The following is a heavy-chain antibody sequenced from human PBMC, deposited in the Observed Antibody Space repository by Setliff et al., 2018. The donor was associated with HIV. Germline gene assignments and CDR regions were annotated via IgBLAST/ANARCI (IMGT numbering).Heavy chain of an antibody. J-gene: IGHJ3*02. CDR3: AKELVGATIGAFDI. D-gene: IGHD1-26*01. Sequence: GGSLRLSCAASGFTFSSYGMHWVRQAPGKGLEWVAVIWYDGSNKYYADSVKGRFTISRDNSKNTLYLQMNSLRAEDTAVYYCAKELVGATIGAFDIWGQGTMVTVSS. CDR1: GFTFSSYG. V-gene: IGHV3-33*06. CDR2: IWYDGSNK.